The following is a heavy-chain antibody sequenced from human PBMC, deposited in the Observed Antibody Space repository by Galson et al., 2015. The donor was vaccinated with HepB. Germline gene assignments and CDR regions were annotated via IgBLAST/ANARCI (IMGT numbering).Heavy chain of an antibody. D-gene: IGHD2-8*02. Sequence: PALVKPTQTLTLTCTFSRFSLRTSGVSVGWIRQPPGKALEWLELIYGIDNKRYSPSLRSRLTITKGTSNNQVVLRMTNMDPVDTATYFCAHSLGLVGPFFDYWGQGILVTVSS. V-gene: IGHV2-5*01. CDR1: RFSLRTSGVS. CDR2: IYGIDNK. CDR3: AHSLGLVGPFFDY. J-gene: IGHJ4*02.